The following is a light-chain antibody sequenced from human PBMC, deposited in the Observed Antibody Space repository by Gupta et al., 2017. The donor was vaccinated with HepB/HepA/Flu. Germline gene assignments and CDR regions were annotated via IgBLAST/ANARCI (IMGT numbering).Light chain of an antibody. CDR3: CSHASANF. Sequence: QSALTQPPSVSGSPGQSITVSCTGSSGDIGRYNYVSWYQQYPGKAPKLILFEVSYRPPGVSARFLGSKSGNTASLTISGLQAEDEADYYCCSHASANFFGSGTHVTVL. CDR1: SGDIGRYNY. J-gene: IGLJ1*01. V-gene: IGLV2-14*01. CDR2: EVS.